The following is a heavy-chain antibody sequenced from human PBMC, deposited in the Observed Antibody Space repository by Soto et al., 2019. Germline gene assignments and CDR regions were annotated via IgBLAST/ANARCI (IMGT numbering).Heavy chain of an antibody. CDR3: ARSVSKLLYDWYFDL. J-gene: IGHJ2*01. V-gene: IGHV1-69*01. D-gene: IGHD2-15*01. CDR2: IIPIFGTA. Sequence: QVQLVQSGAEVKKPGSSVKVSCKASGGTFSSYAISWVRQAPGQGLEWMGGIIPIFGTANYAQKFQGRVTITADESTSPAYVELSRLRSEDTAVYYCARSVSKLLYDWYFDLWGRGTLVTVSS. CDR1: GGTFSSYA.